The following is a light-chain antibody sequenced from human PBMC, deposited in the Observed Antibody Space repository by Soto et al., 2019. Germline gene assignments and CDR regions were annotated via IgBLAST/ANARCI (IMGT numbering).Light chain of an antibody. Sequence: QSALTQPASVSGSPGQSITISCTGTSSDVGGYNYVSWYQQHPGKAPKLMIYEVSKRPSGVSNRFSGSKSGNTASLTISGLPAEDEADYYCSSYTSSSTWVFGGGTKVTVL. CDR2: EVS. CDR1: SSDVGGYNY. V-gene: IGLV2-14*01. CDR3: SSYTSSSTWV. J-gene: IGLJ3*02.